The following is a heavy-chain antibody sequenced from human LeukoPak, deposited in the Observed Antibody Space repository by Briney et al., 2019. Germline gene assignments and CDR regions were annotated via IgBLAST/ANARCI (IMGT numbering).Heavy chain of an antibody. V-gene: IGHV4-59*01. CDR1: GDSISTYY. CDR2: IYYSGST. Sequence: SETLSLTCAVSGDSISTYYWTWIRQPPGKGLERIGDIYYSGSTNYNPSLKSRVTMSVDTSKNQFSLNLRSVTAADTALYSCVARHFRRAKYYFDYWGQGTLVTVSS. J-gene: IGHJ4*02. D-gene: IGHD2/OR15-2a*01. CDR3: VARHFRRAKYYFDY.